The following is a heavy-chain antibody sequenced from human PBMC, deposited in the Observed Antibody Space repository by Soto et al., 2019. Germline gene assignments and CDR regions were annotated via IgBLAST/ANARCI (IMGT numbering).Heavy chain of an antibody. CDR2: YHSGGST. CDR3: GRSPKMESGNDYGLDV. J-gene: IGHJ6*02. V-gene: IGHV4-30-4*01. Sequence: QVQLQESGSGLVKPSQSLSLTCTVSGVSLNTADTWWSWIRQSPGKGLEFIGYYHSGGSTYYDAYLRNPVIIFADTANSPVSPKLSSGNCADTAVYFLGRSPKMESGNDYGLDVWGQGTTVTVSS. CDR1: GVSLNTADTW. D-gene: IGHD2-15*01.